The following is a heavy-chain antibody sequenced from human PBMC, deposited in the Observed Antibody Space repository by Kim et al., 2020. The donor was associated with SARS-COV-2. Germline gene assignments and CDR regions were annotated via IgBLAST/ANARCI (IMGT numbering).Heavy chain of an antibody. D-gene: IGHD3-10*01. J-gene: IGHJ6*02. CDR1: GGSISSSSYY. V-gene: IGHV4-39*01. CDR2: IYYSGST. Sequence: SETLSLTCTVSGGSISSSSYYWGWIRQPPGKGLEWIGSIYYSGSTYYNPSLKSRVTISVDTSKNQFSLKLSSVTAADTAVYYCARQRVYYYGSGSWSMDVWGQGTTVTVSS. CDR3: ARQRVYYYGSGSWSMDV.